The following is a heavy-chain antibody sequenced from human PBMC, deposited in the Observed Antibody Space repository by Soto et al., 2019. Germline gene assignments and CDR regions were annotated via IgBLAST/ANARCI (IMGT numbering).Heavy chain of an antibody. Sequence: ASVKVSCKTSGYTFSNYGITWVRQAPGRPLEWLGWISLYSDGTNYAQKFQGRVSMTTDTSTTTAYMELSSLRSEDTAVYYCARVDVLRFLEWSLKGGMDVWGQGTTVTVSS. V-gene: IGHV1-18*01. CDR1: GYTFSNYG. CDR3: ARVDVLRFLEWSLKGGMDV. CDR2: ISLYSDGT. J-gene: IGHJ6*02. D-gene: IGHD3-3*01.